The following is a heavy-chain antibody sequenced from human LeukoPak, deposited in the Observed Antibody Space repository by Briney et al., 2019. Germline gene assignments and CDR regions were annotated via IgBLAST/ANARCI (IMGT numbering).Heavy chain of an antibody. CDR1: GFTFSSYG. V-gene: IGHV3-33*01. J-gene: IGHJ3*02. CDR2: IWSDGSNK. Sequence: GGSLRLSCEASGFTFSSYGIHWVRQAPGKGLEWVAVIWSDGSNKYYADSVKGRFTISRDNSKNTLYLQMNSLRAEDTAVYYCARDRQITMVRGVYTDAFDIWGQGTMVTVSS. CDR3: ARDRQITMVRGVYTDAFDI. D-gene: IGHD3-10*01.